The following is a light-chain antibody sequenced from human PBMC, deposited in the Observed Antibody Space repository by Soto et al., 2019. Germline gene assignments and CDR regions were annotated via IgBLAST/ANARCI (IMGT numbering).Light chain of an antibody. CDR3: QQYNYWPPWT. CDR2: DAS. J-gene: IGKJ1*01. CDR1: QSVSSN. Sequence: ERELTQSPVTLSVSPGERATLSCRASQSVSSNLAWYQQKPGQAPRLLIYDASSRATGVPARFSGSGSGTEFTLTISSLQSEDFAVYYCQQYNYWPPWTFGQGTKVEIK. V-gene: IGKV3-15*01.